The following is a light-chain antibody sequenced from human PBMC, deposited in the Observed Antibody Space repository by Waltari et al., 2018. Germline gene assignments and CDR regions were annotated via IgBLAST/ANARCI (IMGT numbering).Light chain of an antibody. J-gene: IGKJ1*01. CDR2: DAS. Sequence: EIVLTQSPGTLSLSPGERATLSCRASQSLSSSYLAWYQQKPGQAPRLLIFDASSRATSIPDRFSGSGSGTDFTLTINRLEPEDFAVYYCQQYDASSPTFGQGTKVDIK. V-gene: IGKV3-20*01. CDR3: QQYDASSPT. CDR1: QSLSSSY.